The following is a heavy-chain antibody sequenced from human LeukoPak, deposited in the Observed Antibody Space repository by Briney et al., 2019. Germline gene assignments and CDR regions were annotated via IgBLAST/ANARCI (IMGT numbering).Heavy chain of an antibody. CDR2: IYYSGST. CDR3: ARDRRVGATRAYYYYYGTDV. CDR1: GGSISSYY. D-gene: IGHD1-26*01. J-gene: IGHJ6*02. Sequence: SETLSLTCTVSGGSISSYYWSWIRQPPGKGLEWIGYIYYSGSTNYNPSLKSRVTISVDTSKNQFSLKLSSVTAADTAVYYCARDRRVGATRAYYYYYGTDVWGQGTTVTVSS. V-gene: IGHV4-59*01.